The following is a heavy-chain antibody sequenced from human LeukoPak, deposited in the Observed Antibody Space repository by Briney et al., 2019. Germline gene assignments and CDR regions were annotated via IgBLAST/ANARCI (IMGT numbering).Heavy chain of an antibody. CDR3: ARGSYGSHDY. CDR2: IYTSGST. Sequence: SETLSLTCTVSGGSISSGSYYWSWIRQPAGKGLEWIGRIYTSGSTNYNPSLKSRVTISVGTSKNQFSLKLSSVTAADTAVYYCARGSYGSHDYWGQGTLVTVSS. V-gene: IGHV4-61*02. D-gene: IGHD3-10*01. J-gene: IGHJ4*02. CDR1: GGSISSGSYY.